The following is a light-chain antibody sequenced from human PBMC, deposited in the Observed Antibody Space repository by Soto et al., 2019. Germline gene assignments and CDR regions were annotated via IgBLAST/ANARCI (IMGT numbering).Light chain of an antibody. J-gene: IGKJ1*01. CDR1: QSINTW. CDR2: KAS. Sequence: DIQMTQSPSTLSASVGDRVTITCRASQSINTWLAWYQLKPGRAPKLLIYKASTLESGVPSRFSGSGSGTEFTLTIISLQPDDFATYYCQQYQTYSQFGQGTKVDIK. V-gene: IGKV1-5*03. CDR3: QQYQTYSQ.